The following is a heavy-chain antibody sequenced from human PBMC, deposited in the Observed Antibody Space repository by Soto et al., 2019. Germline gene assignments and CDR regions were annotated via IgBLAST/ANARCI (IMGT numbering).Heavy chain of an antibody. CDR1: GYSFTSYW. CDR3: ARLSIHCCGDCYVPGSR. Sequence: GESLKISCKGSGYSFTSYWIGWVRQMPGKGLEWMGIIYPGDSDTRYSPSFQGQVTISADKSISTAYLQWSSLKASDTAMYYCARLSIHCCGDCYVPGSRWGQGTLVTVSS. V-gene: IGHV5-51*01. D-gene: IGHD2-21*01. CDR2: IYPGDSDT. J-gene: IGHJ4*02.